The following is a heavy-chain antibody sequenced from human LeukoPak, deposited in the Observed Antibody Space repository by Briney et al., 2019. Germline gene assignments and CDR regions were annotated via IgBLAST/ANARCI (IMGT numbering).Heavy chain of an antibody. J-gene: IGHJ5*02. Sequence: SETLSLTCAVYGGSISSYYWSWIRQPPGKGLEWIGYIYYSGSTNYNPSLKSRVTISVDTSKNQFSLKLSSVTAADTAVYYCARVAATERVSNNWFDPWGQGTLVTVSS. CDR2: IYYSGST. CDR3: ARVAATERVSNNWFDP. V-gene: IGHV4-59*01. CDR1: GGSISSYY. D-gene: IGHD2-15*01.